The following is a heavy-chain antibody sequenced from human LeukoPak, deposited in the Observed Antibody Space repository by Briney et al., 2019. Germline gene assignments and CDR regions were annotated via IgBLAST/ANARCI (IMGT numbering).Heavy chain of an antibody. V-gene: IGHV1-8*01. CDR3: ARGHYGSGSYYNGDSYYFDY. J-gene: IGHJ4*02. CDR2: MNPNSGNT. D-gene: IGHD3-10*01. CDR1: GYTFTSYD. Sequence: ASVNVSCKASGYTFTSYDINWVRQATGQGLEWMGWMNPNSGNTGYAQKFQGRVTMTRNTSISTAYMELSSLRSEDTAVYYCARGHYGSGSYYNGDSYYFDYWGQGTLVTVSS.